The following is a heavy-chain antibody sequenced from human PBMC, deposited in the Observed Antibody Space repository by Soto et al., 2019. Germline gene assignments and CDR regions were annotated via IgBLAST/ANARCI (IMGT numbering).Heavy chain of an antibody. CDR2: VYSTGGT. J-gene: IGHJ6*02. D-gene: IGHD6-13*01. CDR1: SGPTSSHN. V-gene: IGHV4-59*08. CDR3: VGQGIGNLGGLVDV. Sequence: QVQLQQSGPGLVKPSETLSLTCSVSSGPTSSHNWGWIRQTPGRGLEWIGYVYSTGGTSYNPSLNSRVTISAGTSTNHISLTLTSVTAADTAVYYCVGQGIGNLGGLVDVWGQGTTVSVSS.